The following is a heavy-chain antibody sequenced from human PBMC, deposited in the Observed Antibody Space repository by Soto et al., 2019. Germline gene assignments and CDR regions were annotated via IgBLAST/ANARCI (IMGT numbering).Heavy chain of an antibody. D-gene: IGHD3-16*02. J-gene: IGHJ6*02. CDR2: IIPIFGIA. V-gene: IGHV1-69*01. CDR1: GGTFSSYA. CDR3: ARVPYVWGSYRQYYYYGMDV. Sequence: QVQLVQSGAEVKKPGSSVKVSCKASGGTFSSYAISWVRQAPGQGLEWMGGIIPIFGIANSAQKFQGRVTITADESTRTAYMALSSLRAEDTAVYYCARVPYVWGSYRQYYYYGMDVWGQGTTVTVSS.